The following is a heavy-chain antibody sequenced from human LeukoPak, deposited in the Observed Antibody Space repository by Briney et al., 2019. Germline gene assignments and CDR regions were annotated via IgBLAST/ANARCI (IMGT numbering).Heavy chain of an antibody. CDR2: IWYDGSNK. Sequence: QPGRSLRLSCAASGFTFSSYGMHWVRQAPGKGLEWVAVIWYDGSNKYYADSVKGRFTISRDNAKNSLYLQMNSLRAEDTALYYCAKGLAAAAHYGMDVWGQGTTVTVSS. D-gene: IGHD6-13*01. CDR1: GFTFSSYG. J-gene: IGHJ6*02. CDR3: AKGLAAAAHYGMDV. V-gene: IGHV3-33*03.